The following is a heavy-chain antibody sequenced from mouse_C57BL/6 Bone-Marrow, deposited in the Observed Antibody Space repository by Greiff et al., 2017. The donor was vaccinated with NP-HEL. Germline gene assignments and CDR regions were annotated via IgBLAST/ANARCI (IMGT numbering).Heavy chain of an antibody. CDR2: IDPSDSYT. CDR1: GYTFTSYW. V-gene: IGHV1-69*01. Sequence: QVQLQQPGAELVMPGASVKLSCKASGYTFTSYWMHWVKQRPGQGLEWIGEIDPSDSYTNYNQKFKGKSTLTVDKSSSTAYMQLSSLTSEDSAVYYCATITTVAGAMDYWGQGTSVTVSS. D-gene: IGHD1-1*01. CDR3: ATITTVAGAMDY. J-gene: IGHJ4*01.